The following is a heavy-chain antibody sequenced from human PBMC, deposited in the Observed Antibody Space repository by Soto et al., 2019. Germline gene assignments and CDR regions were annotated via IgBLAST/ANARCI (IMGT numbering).Heavy chain of an antibody. J-gene: IGHJ4*02. CDR3: AKCERITIFGVVTDYFDY. V-gene: IGHV3-21*04. D-gene: IGHD3-3*01. CDR1: GFTFSSYS. CDR2: ISSSSSYI. Sequence: GGSLRLSCAASGFTFSSYSMNWVRQAPGKGLEWVSSISSSSSYIYYADSVKGRFTISRDNAKNSLYLQMNSLRAEDTAVYYCAKCERITIFGVVTDYFDYWGQGTLVTVSS.